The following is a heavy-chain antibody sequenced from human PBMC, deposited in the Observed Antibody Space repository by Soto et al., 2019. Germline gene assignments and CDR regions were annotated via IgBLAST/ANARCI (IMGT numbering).Heavy chain of an antibody. CDR2: ISWDGGST. CDR1: GFTFDDYT. V-gene: IGHV3-43*01. Sequence: PGGSLRLSCAASGFTFDDYTMHWVRQAPGKGLEWVSLISWDGGSTYYADSVKGRFTISRDNSKNSLYLQMNSLRTEDTALYYCAKDTTPHYDFGSGYIDYWGQGTLVTVSS. CDR3: AKDTTPHYDFGSGYIDY. D-gene: IGHD3-3*01. J-gene: IGHJ4*02.